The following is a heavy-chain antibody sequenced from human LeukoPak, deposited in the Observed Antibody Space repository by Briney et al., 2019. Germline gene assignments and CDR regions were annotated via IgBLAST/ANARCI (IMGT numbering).Heavy chain of an antibody. J-gene: IGHJ4*02. CDR2: ISGDGTST. D-gene: IGHD3-10*01. V-gene: IGHV3-43*02. Sequence: GGSLRLSCAASGFTFDDYAMHWVRQTPGKGLEWVSLISGDGTSTYYADSVKGRFTISRDNSKNSLYLRVNSLTTEDTALYYCARGRFGEFSKSLDFWGQGTLVTVSS. CDR1: GFTFDDYA. CDR3: ARGRFGEFSKSLDF.